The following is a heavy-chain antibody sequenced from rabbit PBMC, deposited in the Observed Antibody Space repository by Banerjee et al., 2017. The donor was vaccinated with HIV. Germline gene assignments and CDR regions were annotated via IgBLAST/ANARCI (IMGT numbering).Heavy chain of an antibody. CDR2: IYAGSSGST. CDR3: ASSGDGYPYFTL. V-gene: IGHV1S45*01. J-gene: IGHJ4*01. CDR1: GFSFSSSYW. Sequence: EESGGDLVKPEGSLTLTCTASGFSFSSSYWICWVRQAPGKGLEWIACIYAGSSGSTYYASWAKGRFTISKTSSTTVTLQMTSLTAADTATYFCASSGDGYPYFTLWGPGTLVTVS. D-gene: IGHD6-1*01.